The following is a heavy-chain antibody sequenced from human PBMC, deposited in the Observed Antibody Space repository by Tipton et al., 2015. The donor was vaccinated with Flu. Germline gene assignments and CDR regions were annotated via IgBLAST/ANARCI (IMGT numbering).Heavy chain of an antibody. CDR2: IYYSGST. V-gene: IGHV4-39*07. CDR1: GGSISSSSYY. J-gene: IGHJ4*02. Sequence: LRLSYTVSGGSISSSSYYWGWIRQPPGKGLEWIGSIYYSGSTYYNPSLKSRVTISVDTSKNQFSLKLSSVTAADTAVYCCARDTIFGVAHWGQGTLVTVSS. D-gene: IGHD3-3*01. CDR3: ARDTIFGVAH.